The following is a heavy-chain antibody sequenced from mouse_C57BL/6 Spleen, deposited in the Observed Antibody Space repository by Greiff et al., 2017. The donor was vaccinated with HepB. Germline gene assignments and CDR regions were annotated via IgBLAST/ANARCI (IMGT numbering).Heavy chain of an antibody. J-gene: IGHJ3*01. CDR2: INPNNGGT. CDR3: ARSGYDYDAWFAY. CDR1: GYTFTDYN. Sequence: EVQLQQSGPELVKPGASVKMSCKASGYTFTDYNMHWVKQSHGKSLEWIGYINPNNGGTSYNQKFKGKATLTVNKSSSPAYMELRSLTSEDSAVYYCARSGYDYDAWFAYWGQGTLVTVSA. D-gene: IGHD2-4*01. V-gene: IGHV1-22*01.